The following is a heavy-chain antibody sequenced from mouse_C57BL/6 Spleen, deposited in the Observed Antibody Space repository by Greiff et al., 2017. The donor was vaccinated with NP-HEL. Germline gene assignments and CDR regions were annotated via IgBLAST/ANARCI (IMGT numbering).Heavy chain of an antibody. CDR3: ARLNGNYAY. V-gene: IGHV1-69*01. CDR2: IDPSDSYT. Sequence: QVQLQQPGAELVMPGASVKLSCKASGYTFTSYWMHWVKQRPGQGLEWIGEIDPSDSYTNYNQKFKGKSTLTVDKSSSTAYMQLSSLTSEDSAVYYCARLNGNYAYWGQGTLVTVSA. J-gene: IGHJ3*01. D-gene: IGHD2-1*01. CDR1: GYTFTSYW.